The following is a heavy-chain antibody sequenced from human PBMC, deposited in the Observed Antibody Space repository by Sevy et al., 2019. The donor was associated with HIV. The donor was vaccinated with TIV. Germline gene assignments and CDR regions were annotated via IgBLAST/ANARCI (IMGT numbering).Heavy chain of an antibody. V-gene: IGHV3-30*02. CDR1: GFTFSSYG. CDR3: AKAGGAYCGGDCSYSEYYFDY. J-gene: IGHJ4*02. CDR2: IRYDGSNK. D-gene: IGHD2-21*01. Sequence: GGSLRLSCAASGFTFSSYGMHWVRQAPGKGLEWVAFIRYDGSNKYYADSVKGRFTISRDNSKNTLYLQMNSLRAEDTAVYYCAKAGGAYCGGDCSYSEYYFDYWGQGTLVTVSS.